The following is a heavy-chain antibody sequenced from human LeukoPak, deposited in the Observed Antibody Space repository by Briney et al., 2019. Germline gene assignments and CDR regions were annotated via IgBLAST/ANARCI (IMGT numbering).Heavy chain of an antibody. J-gene: IGHJ5*02. D-gene: IGHD3-10*01. V-gene: IGHV4-31*03. CDR1: GGSISGGGYS. CDR3: ARHGFGELLGYIWFDP. CDR2: IYYSGST. Sequence: SQTLSLTCTVSGGSISGGGYSWSWIRQHPGKGLEWIGYIYYSGSTNYNPSLKSRVTISVDTSKNQFSLKLNSVTAADTAVYYCARHGFGELLGYIWFDPWGQGILVTVSS.